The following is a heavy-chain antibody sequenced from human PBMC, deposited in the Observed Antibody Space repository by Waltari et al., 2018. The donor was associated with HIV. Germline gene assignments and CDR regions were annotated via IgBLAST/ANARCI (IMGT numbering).Heavy chain of an antibody. V-gene: IGHV3-7*01. CDR1: GFTFSGYW. D-gene: IGHD5-12*01. CDR2: IKEDGGLE. J-gene: IGHJ4*02. CDR3: VRDGPFVDVEY. Sequence: EVQLVDSGGGLVQPGGSLRLSCAASGFTFSGYWMSWVRQAPGKGLEWVANIKEDGGLEYYVDSVKDRFTISRDNPKNLLFLQMNSLRVEDTAVYYCVRDGPFVDVEYWGQGTLVTVSS.